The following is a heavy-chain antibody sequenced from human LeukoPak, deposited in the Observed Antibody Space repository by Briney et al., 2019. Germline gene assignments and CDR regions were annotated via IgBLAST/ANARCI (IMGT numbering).Heavy chain of an antibody. V-gene: IGHV3-73*01. CDR2: IRSKDNSYAT. J-gene: IGHJ2*01. CDR1: GFTFSGSA. D-gene: IGHD3-9*01. CDR3: TLTGAYWYFDL. Sequence: PGGSLRLSCAASGFTFSGSAMHWVRQASGKGLEWVGRIRSKDNSYATAYAASVKGRFTISRDDSKNTAYLQMNSLKTEDTAVYYCTLTGAYWYFDLWGRGTLVTVSS.